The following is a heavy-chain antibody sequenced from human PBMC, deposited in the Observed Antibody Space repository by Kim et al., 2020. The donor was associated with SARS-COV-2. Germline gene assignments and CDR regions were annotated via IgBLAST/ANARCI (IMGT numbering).Heavy chain of an antibody. J-gene: IGHJ4*02. Sequence: DSVKGRFTISRDNSKNTLYLQMTSLRAEATAVYYCAGGDTSGYFYPFDYWGQGTLVTVSS. V-gene: IGHV3-30*01. D-gene: IGHD3-22*01. CDR3: AGGDTSGYFYPFDY.